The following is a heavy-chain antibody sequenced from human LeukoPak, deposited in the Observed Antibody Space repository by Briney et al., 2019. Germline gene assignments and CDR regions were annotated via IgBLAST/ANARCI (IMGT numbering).Heavy chain of an antibody. CDR3: AKAGRDIVVVVAAIYFDY. V-gene: IGHV3-23*01. J-gene: IGHJ4*02. CDR1: GFTLRSYA. D-gene: IGHD2-15*01. Sequence: GALRLFRAASGFTLRSYAMSWGRQAPGEGLGWVSAICCSGGSTYYADSVKGRFTISRDNSKNTLYLQMNSLRAEDTAVYYCAKAGRDIVVVVAAIYFDYWGQGTLVTVSS. CDR2: ICCSGGST.